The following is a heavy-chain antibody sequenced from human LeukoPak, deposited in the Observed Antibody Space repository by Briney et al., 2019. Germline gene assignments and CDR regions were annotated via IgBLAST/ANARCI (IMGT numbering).Heavy chain of an antibody. CDR2: IYYSGST. Sequence: SETLSLTCIVSGGSISSGGHYWGCIRQPPGKGLEWIGSIYYSGSTYYNPSLNSRVTMFIDMSKNHFSLKMSSVTATDTAVYYCARLVCGGGSCPAEFDYWGQGTLVTVSS. CDR1: GGSISSGGHY. J-gene: IGHJ4*02. V-gene: IGHV4-39*02. D-gene: IGHD2-15*01. CDR3: ARLVCGGGSCPAEFDY.